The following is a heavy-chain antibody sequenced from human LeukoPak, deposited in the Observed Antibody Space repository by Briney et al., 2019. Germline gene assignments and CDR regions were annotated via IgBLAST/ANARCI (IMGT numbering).Heavy chain of an antibody. V-gene: IGHV4-34*01. Sequence: NPSETPSLTCAVYGGSFSGYYWSWIRQPPGKGLEWIGEINHSGSTIYNPSLKSRVTISVDTSKNQFSLKLSSVTAADTAVYCCARGPGSGSYFAWFDPWGQGTLVTVSS. CDR1: GGSFSGYY. CDR2: INHSGST. D-gene: IGHD3-10*01. CDR3: ARGPGSGSYFAWFDP. J-gene: IGHJ5*02.